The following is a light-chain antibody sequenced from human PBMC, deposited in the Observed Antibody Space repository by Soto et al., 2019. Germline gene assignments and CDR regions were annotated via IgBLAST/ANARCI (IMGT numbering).Light chain of an antibody. CDR1: SSDVGGYNY. Sequence: QSALTQPASVSGSPGQSITISCTGTSSDVGGYNYVSWYQQHPAKAPKLMIFEVRNRPSGVSNRFSGSKSGNTASLTISGLQAEDEAEYYCSSYTNINTRACVFGTGTKVTVL. CDR3: SSYTNINTRACV. J-gene: IGLJ1*01. CDR2: EVR. V-gene: IGLV2-14*01.